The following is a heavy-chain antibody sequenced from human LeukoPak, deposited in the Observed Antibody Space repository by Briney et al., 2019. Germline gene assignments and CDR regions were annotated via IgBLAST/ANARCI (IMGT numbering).Heavy chain of an antibody. D-gene: IGHD2-2*01. CDR1: GFTFSSYA. CDR2: ISGSGGAT. CDR3: ARGKSIVVVAAGL. Sequence: GGSLRLSCAASGFTFSSYAMNWVRQAPGRGLDWVSTISGSGGATYYADSVKGRFTISRDNAKNSLYLQMNSLRAEDTAVYYCARGKSIVVVAAGLWGQGTLVTVSS. J-gene: IGHJ4*02. V-gene: IGHV3-21*01.